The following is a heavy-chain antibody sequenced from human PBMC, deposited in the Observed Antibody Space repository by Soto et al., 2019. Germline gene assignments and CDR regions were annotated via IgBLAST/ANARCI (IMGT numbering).Heavy chain of an antibody. J-gene: IGHJ6*04. V-gene: IGHV3-74*01. CDR1: GFTFSSYW. CDR3: ARGLRNYYGMDV. CDR2: INGDGSNT. Sequence: EVQLVESGGGLVQPGGSLRLSCAASGFTFSSYWMHWVRQAPGKGLVWVSRINGDGSNTFYADSVKGRFTISRDNANNMVFLQMNSLRAEDTAVYFCARGLRNYYGMDVWGKGTTVTVSS.